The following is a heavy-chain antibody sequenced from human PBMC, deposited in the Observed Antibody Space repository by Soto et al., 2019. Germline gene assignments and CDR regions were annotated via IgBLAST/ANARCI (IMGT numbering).Heavy chain of an antibody. V-gene: IGHV4-59*01. Sequence: KPSETLSLTCTVSGGSISGYYWSWIRQPPGKGLEWIGNGYYRGGAKYNPSVKRRVSLSVDTSKNQFSLNLSPVTAADTAVYYCTRDGDGRMTTNPYYYYGMDVWGPGITVTVSS. D-gene: IGHD2-21*02. CDR3: TRDGDGRMTTNPYYYYGMDV. CDR1: GGSISGYY. J-gene: IGHJ6*02. CDR2: GYYRGGA.